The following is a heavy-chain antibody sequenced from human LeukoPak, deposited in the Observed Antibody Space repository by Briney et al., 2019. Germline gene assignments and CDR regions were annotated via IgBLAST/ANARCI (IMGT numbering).Heavy chain of an antibody. CDR2: IIPIFGTA. CDR3: ARGNKYYYDSSGYYH. V-gene: IGHV1-69*13. Sequence: ASVKVSCKASGYTFTSYDINWVRQATGQGLEWMGGIIPIFGTANYAQKFQGRVTITADESTSTAYMELSSLRSEDTAVYYCARGNKYYYDSSGYYHWGQGTLVTVSS. J-gene: IGHJ5*02. D-gene: IGHD3-22*01. CDR1: GYTFTSYD.